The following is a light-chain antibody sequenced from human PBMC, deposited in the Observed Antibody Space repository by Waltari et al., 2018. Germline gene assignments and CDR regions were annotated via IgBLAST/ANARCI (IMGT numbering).Light chain of an antibody. Sequence: DIVMTQSPDSLTVSPCERATINCSSSQSVSDHVNNKNYLAWYRQKPGQPPKLLISWASTREFGVPDRFSGSGSGTEFTLTISSLQPEDVAVYYCQQYYNTPPTFGQGTKVEIK. CDR1: QSVSDHVNNKNY. J-gene: IGKJ1*01. CDR2: WAS. V-gene: IGKV4-1*01. CDR3: QQYYNTPPT.